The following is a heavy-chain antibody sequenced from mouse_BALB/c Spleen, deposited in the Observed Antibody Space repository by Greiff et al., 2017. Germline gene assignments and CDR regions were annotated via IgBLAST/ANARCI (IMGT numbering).Heavy chain of an antibody. D-gene: IGHD4-1*01. V-gene: IGHV1-34*02. Sequence: EVQLQESGAELVKPGASVKISCKASGYTFTGYYMKWVKQRTGQGLEWIGDIYPFYGGTSYNQKFKGKATLTADTSSSTAYMQLRSLTSEDSAVYYCARSGNYWFAYWGQGTPVTVSA. CDR1: GYTFTGYY. CDR2: IYPFYGGT. J-gene: IGHJ3*01. CDR3: ARSGNYWFAY.